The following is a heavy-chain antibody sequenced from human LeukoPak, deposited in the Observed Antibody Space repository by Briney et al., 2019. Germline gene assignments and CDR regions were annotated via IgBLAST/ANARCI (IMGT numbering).Heavy chain of an antibody. J-gene: IGHJ4*02. V-gene: IGHV6-1*01. CDR3: ARLGIATAPGDY. D-gene: IGHD6-13*01. CDR1: GDSVSSNSVA. CDR2: TYYRSKWYN. Sequence: SQTLSLTCAISGDSVSSNSVAWNWIRQSPSRGLEWLGRTYYRSKWYNDYAVSVKGRITINPDTSKNQFSLRLNSVTPEDSAVYYCARLGIATAPGDYWGQGTLVTVSS.